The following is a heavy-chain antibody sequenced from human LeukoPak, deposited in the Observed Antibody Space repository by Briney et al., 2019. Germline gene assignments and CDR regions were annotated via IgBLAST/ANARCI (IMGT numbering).Heavy chain of an antibody. CDR2: INPSGGST. CDR3: ARKGSDDAFDI. J-gene: IGHJ3*02. Sequence: ASVKVSCKASGYTFTSYYMHWVRQAPGQGLEWMGIINPSGGSTSYAQKFQGRVTMTRDMSTSTVYMELSSLRSEDTAVYYCARKGSDDAFDIWGQGTMVTVSS. V-gene: IGHV1-46*01. D-gene: IGHD2-15*01. CDR1: GYTFTSYY.